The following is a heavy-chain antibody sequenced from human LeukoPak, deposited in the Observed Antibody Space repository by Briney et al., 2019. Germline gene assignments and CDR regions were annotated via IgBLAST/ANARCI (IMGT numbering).Heavy chain of an antibody. CDR2: IYHSGST. Sequence: SETLSLTCAVSGDSISSNNWWSWVRQPPGKGLEWIGEIYHSGSTNYNPSLKSRVTISVDTSKNQFSLKLSSVTAADTAVYYCARSGPHLTHYDFWSGYKGPYYYYMDVWGKGTTVTVSS. J-gene: IGHJ6*03. V-gene: IGHV4-4*02. CDR3: ARSGPHLTHYDFWSGYKGPYYYYMDV. D-gene: IGHD3-3*01. CDR1: GDSISSNNW.